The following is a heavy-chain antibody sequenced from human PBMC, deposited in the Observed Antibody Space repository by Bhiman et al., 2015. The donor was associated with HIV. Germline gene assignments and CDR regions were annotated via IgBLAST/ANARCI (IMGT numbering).Heavy chain of an antibody. J-gene: IGHJ3*02. CDR2: ISYDGSNK. CDR1: GFTFSTYT. V-gene: IGHV3-30*04. Sequence: QVQLVDSGGGVVQPGRSLRLFCAVSGFTFSTYTMHWVRQAPGRGLEWVAVISYDGSNKYYADAVKGRFTISRDTSKDTLYLQMNSLRPEDTAVYYCARGRKDIAAVDGLDADGFDTGAKGQWSPCL. CDR3: ARGRKDIAAVDGLDADGFDT. D-gene: IGHD6-13*01.